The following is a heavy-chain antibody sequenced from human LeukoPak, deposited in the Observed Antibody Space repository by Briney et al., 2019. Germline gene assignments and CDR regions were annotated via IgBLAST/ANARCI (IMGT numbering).Heavy chain of an antibody. CDR2: IYSGGST. Sequence: PGGSLRLSCAASGFTVSSNYMSWVRQAPGKGLEWVSVIYSGGSTSYADSVKGRFPISRDNSKNTLYLQMNSLRAEDTAVYYCASRATVTTDRFWFDPWGQGTLVTVSS. CDR3: ASRATVTTDRFWFDP. CDR1: GFTVSSNY. D-gene: IGHD4-11*01. J-gene: IGHJ5*02. V-gene: IGHV3-53*01.